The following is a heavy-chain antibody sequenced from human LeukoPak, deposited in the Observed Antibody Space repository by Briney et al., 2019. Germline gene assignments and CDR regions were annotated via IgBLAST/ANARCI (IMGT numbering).Heavy chain of an antibody. CDR1: GYTFTSYY. CDR3: ARATLSDYYFNY. J-gene: IGHJ4*02. Sequence: ASVKVSCKASGYTFTSYYMHWVRQAPGQGLEWMGIVNPSGGSTSYAQKFQGRVTMTRDTSTNTVYMELSSLRSEDTAVYFCARATLSDYYFNYWGQGTLVTVSS. V-gene: IGHV1-46*01. CDR2: VNPSGGST.